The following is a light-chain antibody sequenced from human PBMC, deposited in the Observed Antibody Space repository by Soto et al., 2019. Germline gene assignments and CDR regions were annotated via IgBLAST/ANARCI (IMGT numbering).Light chain of an antibody. V-gene: IGKV3-15*01. Sequence: EIVMTQSPATLSVSPGERATLSCRASQSVSSNLAWYQQKPGQAPRLLIYGASTTATGIPARFSGSGSGTEFTLTIGSLQSEDFALYYCQQYNNWPHTFGQGTQVEIK. CDR3: QQYNNWPHT. CDR1: QSVSSN. CDR2: GAS. J-gene: IGKJ1*01.